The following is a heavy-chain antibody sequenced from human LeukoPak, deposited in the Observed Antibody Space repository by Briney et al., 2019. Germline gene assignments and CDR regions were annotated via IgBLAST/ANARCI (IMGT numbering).Heavy chain of an antibody. CDR2: ISAYNGHT. CDR1: GYIFTSYG. Sequence: ASVKVSCKASGYIFTSYGITWVRQAPGQGLEWMGWISAYNGHTNYAHKFQGRVTLTTDTSTTTAYMESRSLRSDDTAIYYCARDIPALFDFWGQGTLVTVSS. J-gene: IGHJ4*02. V-gene: IGHV1-18*01. CDR3: ARDIPALFDF. D-gene: IGHD2-2*01.